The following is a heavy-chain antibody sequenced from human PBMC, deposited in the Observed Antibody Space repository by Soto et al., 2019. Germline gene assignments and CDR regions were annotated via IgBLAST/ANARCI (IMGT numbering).Heavy chain of an antibody. V-gene: IGHV4-39*01. D-gene: IGHD2-2*01. CDR1: GGSISSRSYY. Sequence: QLQLQESGPGLLKPSETLSLTCTVSGGSISSRSYYWGWIRQHPGKGLEWIGSIYYSGTTYYNPSLKSRVTISVDTSKNQFSLKLSSVTAADTAVYYGARRTVIPATVHDFWGQGTLVTVSS. CDR3: ARRTVIPATVHDF. J-gene: IGHJ4*02. CDR2: IYYSGTT.